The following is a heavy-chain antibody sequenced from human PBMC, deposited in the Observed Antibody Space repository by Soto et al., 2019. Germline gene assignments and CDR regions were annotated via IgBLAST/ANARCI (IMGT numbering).Heavy chain of an antibody. CDR3: ARVEFDYCSSTSCRENRYYAIYY. CDR2: ISAYNGNT. J-gene: IGHJ4*02. V-gene: IGHV1-18*01. CDR1: GYTFTSYG. Sequence: ASVKVSCKASGYTFTSYGISWVRQAPGQGLEWMGWISAYNGNTNYAQKLQGRVTMTTDTSTSTAYMELRSLRSDDTAVYYCARVEFDYCSSTSCRENRYYAIYYWGQGTLVTVSS. D-gene: IGHD2-2*01.